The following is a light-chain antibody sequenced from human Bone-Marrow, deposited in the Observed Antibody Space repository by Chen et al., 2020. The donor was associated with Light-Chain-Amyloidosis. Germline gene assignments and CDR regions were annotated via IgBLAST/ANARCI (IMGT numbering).Light chain of an antibody. Sequence: SYELTQPPSVSVSPGQTARITCSGDDLPTKYAYWYQQKPGQAPVLVIHRDTERPSGISERFSGSRSGNTAYVTITGDQGEDEADYYCNDRDSSGNWVCGGGTKLTVL. J-gene: IGLJ3*02. V-gene: IGLV3-25*02. CDR1: DLPTKY. CDR2: RDT. CDR3: NDRDSSGNWV.